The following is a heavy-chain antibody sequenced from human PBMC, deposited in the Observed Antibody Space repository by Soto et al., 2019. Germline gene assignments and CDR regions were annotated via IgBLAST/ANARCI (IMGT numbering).Heavy chain of an antibody. Sequence: QAQLVQSGAEVKKPGASVNVSCKASGYDYVTYAITWVRQRPGQGLEWMGWISTLNGNTNYAQNFQGRVTMTTDTSTRIVHLELRSLRSDDTAVYYCARMGQVWLPDYYGMDVWGQGTTVTVSS. V-gene: IGHV1-18*01. CDR3: ARMGQVWLPDYYGMDV. J-gene: IGHJ6*02. CDR2: ISTLNGNT. CDR1: GYDYVTYA. D-gene: IGHD5-18*01.